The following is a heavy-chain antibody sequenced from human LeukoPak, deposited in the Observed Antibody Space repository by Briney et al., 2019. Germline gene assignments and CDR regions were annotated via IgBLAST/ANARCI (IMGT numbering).Heavy chain of an antibody. CDR2: VSGSGGST. V-gene: IGHV3-23*01. CDR1: GFTFSSYA. D-gene: IGHD4-17*01. Sequence: GGSLRLSCAASGFTFSSYAMSWVRQAPGKGLEWVSAVSGSGGSTYYADSVKGRFTISRDNSKNTLYLQMNSLRAEDTAVYYCAKDLDYGDYASGYWGQGTLVTVSS. J-gene: IGHJ4*02. CDR3: AKDLDYGDYASGY.